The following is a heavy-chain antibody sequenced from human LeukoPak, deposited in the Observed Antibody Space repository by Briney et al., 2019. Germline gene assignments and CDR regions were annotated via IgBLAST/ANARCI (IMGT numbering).Heavy chain of an antibody. CDR3: ARLSYEDIVVVGSRRGAFDI. D-gene: IGHD2-15*01. J-gene: IGHJ3*02. CDR2: IYTSGST. Sequence: SETLSLTCTVSGGSISSYYWSWIRQPAGKGLEWIGRIYTSGSTSYNPSLKIRVTMSVYTSKNQFSLKLSSVTAADTAVYYCARLSYEDIVVVGSRRGAFDIWGQGTMVTVSS. V-gene: IGHV4-4*07. CDR1: GGSISSYY.